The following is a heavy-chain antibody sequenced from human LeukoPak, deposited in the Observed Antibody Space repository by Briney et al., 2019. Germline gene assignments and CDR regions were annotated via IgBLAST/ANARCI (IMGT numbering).Heavy chain of an antibody. Sequence: SPVKVSCKGSGGTFISYAISWVRQAAAQGLEWVGRIIPILGRANYAQKFQGRVTIARDTSISTAYMELSSLRSEDTAVYYCATGRGSVTTGDYYMDVWGKGTPVTVSS. CDR1: GGTFISYA. D-gene: IGHD4-11*01. CDR3: ATGRGSVTTGDYYMDV. CDR2: IIPILGRA. J-gene: IGHJ6*03. V-gene: IGHV1-69*04.